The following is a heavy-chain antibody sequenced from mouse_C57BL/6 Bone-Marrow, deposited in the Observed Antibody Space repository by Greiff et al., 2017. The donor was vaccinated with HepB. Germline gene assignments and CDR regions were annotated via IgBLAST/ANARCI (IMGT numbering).Heavy chain of an antibody. CDR3: ARHEGGWFLRGTGFAY. Sequence: VKLKQSGAELVKPGASVKLSCKASGYTFTEYTIHWVKQRPGQGLEWIGWFYPGSGSIKYNEKFKDKATLTAYKSSSTVYMEPSRLTSEDSAVYFCARHEGGWFLRGTGFAYWGQGTLVTVSA. D-gene: IGHD2-3*01. J-gene: IGHJ3*01. CDR1: GYTFTEYT. CDR2: FYPGSGSI. V-gene: IGHV1-62-2*01.